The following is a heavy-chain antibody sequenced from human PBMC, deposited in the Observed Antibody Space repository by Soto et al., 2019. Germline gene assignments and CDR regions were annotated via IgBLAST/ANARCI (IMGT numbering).Heavy chain of an antibody. Sequence: QVQLVQSGAEVKKPGSSVKVSCKASGGTFSSYTISWVRQAPGQGLEWMGRIIPILGIANYAQKFQGRVTITADKYTSTAYMELSSLRSEDTAVYYCARSDGTIGFDYWGQGTLVTVSS. D-gene: IGHD3-10*01. CDR1: GGTFSSYT. J-gene: IGHJ4*02. CDR2: IIPILGIA. V-gene: IGHV1-69*02. CDR3: ARSDGTIGFDY.